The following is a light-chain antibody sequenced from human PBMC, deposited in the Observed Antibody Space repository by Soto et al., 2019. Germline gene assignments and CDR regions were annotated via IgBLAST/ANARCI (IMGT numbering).Light chain of an antibody. V-gene: IGLV2-14*01. CDR1: SSDVGGYNY. CDR2: DVI. Sequence: QAVVTQPASVSGSPGQSITIYCTGTSSDVGGYNYVSWYQQHPGKAPKLMIYDVINRPSGVSRRFSGSKSGNTASLTISGLQAEDEANYYCSSYTTSFTVVFGGGTNLTVL. CDR3: SSYTTSFTVV. J-gene: IGLJ2*01.